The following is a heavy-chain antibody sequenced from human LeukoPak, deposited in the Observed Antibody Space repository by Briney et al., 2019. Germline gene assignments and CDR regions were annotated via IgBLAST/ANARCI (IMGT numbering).Heavy chain of an antibody. D-gene: IGHD5-24*01. CDR3: IRTNDGDGLQYFFES. CDR1: GFTFSRYW. V-gene: IGHV3-74*01. Sequence: GGSLRLSCAASGFTFSRYWMHWVRQTPGKGLEWVSRIKTDGSSTNYADSVKGGFSISRDNTKNTLYLQMYSMRVEETGVYYCIRTNDGDGLQYFFESWGQGTLVTVSS. CDR2: IKTDGSST. J-gene: IGHJ4*02.